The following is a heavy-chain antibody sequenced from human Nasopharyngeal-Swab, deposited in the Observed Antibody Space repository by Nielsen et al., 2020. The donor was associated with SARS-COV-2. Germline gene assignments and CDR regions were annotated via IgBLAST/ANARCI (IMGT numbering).Heavy chain of an antibody. V-gene: IGHV4-4*02. CDR2: IYHSGST. J-gene: IGHJ4*02. Sequence: SETLSLTCAVSGGSISSSNWWSWVRQPPGKGLEWIGEIYHSGSTNYNPSLKSRVTISVDTSKNQFSLKLSSVTAADTAVYYCARFYQVGYYFDYWGQGTLVTVSS. D-gene: IGHD1-26*01. CDR1: GGSISSSNW. CDR3: ARFYQVGYYFDY.